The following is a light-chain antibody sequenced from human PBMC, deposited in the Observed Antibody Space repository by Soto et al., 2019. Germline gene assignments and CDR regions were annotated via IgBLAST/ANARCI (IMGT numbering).Light chain of an antibody. V-gene: IGKV1-27*01. CDR1: QAISNY. Sequence: DIQMTQSPSSLSASLGAGVTITCRASQAISNYLAWYQQKPGKVPKLLIYAASTLHSGVPSRFSGSGSGTDFTLTISSLQPEDVATYYCQNYFSTPRTFGQGTKVDIK. CDR2: AAS. CDR3: QNYFSTPRT. J-gene: IGKJ1*01.